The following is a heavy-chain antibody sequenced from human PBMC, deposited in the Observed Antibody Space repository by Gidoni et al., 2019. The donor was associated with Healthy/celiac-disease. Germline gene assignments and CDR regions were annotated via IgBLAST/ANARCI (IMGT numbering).Heavy chain of an antibody. Sequence: EVQLVESGGGLVQPGGSLKLSCAASGFTFSGSAMHWVRQASGKGLEWVGRIRSKANSYATAYAASVKGRFTISRDDSKNTAYLQMNSLKTEDTAVYYCTRHGWFGPPLDYWGQGTLVTVSS. V-gene: IGHV3-73*01. J-gene: IGHJ4*02. CDR1: GFTFSGSA. D-gene: IGHD3-10*01. CDR2: IRSKANSYAT. CDR3: TRHGWFGPPLDY.